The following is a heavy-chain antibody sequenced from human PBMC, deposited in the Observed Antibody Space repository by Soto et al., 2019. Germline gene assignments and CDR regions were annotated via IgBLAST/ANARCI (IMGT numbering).Heavy chain of an antibody. V-gene: IGHV3-30-3*01. CDR3: ARDPSKKSGTAYFDY. D-gene: IGHD6-13*01. CDR2: ISFDGSNK. Sequence: PGGSLRLSXAASGFTFSSYAMHWVRQAPGKGLEWVAVISFDGSNKFYADSVKGRFTISRDNSKNTLYLQMNSLRAEDTAVYYCARDPSKKSGTAYFDYWGQGTLVTVSS. CDR1: GFTFSSYA. J-gene: IGHJ4*02.